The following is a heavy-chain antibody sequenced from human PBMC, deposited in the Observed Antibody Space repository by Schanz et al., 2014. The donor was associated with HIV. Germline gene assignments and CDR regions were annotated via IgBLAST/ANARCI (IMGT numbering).Heavy chain of an antibody. D-gene: IGHD6-13*01. V-gene: IGHV3-30*03. J-gene: IGHJ5*02. CDR3: ARGQPLVQRWFDP. CDR2: ISHNGNND. Sequence: QVQLVESGGGVVQPGKSLRLSCAASGFTFSTNDMHWVRQLPGKGLEWVAVISHNGNNDYYADSVKGRFTISRDNSKNTLYLQMNSLRPEDTAVYYCARGQPLVQRWFDPWGQGTLVTVSS. CDR1: GFTFSTND.